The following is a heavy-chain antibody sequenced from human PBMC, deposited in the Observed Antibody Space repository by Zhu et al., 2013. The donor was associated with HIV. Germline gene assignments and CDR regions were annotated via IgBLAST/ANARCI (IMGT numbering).Heavy chain of an antibody. CDR3: ARDKVPYDSSGYYYGYFDY. D-gene: IGHD3-22*01. J-gene: IGHJ4*02. CDR1: GGTFSSYA. CDR2: IIPIFGTA. Sequence: QVQLVQSGAEVKKPGSSVKVSCKASGGTFSSYAISWVRQAPGQGLEWMGGIIPIFGTANYAQKFQGRVTITADESTSTAYMELSSLRSEDTAVYYCARDKVPYDSSGYYYGYFDYWGQGTLVTVSS. V-gene: IGHV1-69*12.